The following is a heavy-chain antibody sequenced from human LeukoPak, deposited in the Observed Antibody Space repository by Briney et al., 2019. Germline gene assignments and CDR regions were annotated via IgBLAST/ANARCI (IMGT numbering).Heavy chain of an antibody. V-gene: IGHV4-59*01. CDR3: ARHFRGLYAFDI. Sequence: SETLSLTCTVSGGSISSYYWSWIRQPPGKGLEWIGYIYYSGSTNYNPSLKSRVTISVDTSKNQFSLKLSSVTAADTAVYYCARHFRGLYAFDIWGQGTMVTVSS. D-gene: IGHD3-10*01. J-gene: IGHJ3*02. CDR1: GGSISSYY. CDR2: IYYSGST.